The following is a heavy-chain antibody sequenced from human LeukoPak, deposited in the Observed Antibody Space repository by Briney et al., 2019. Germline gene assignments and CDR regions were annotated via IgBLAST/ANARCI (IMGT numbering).Heavy chain of an antibody. CDR3: SRESGASSPFGY. D-gene: IGHD1-26*01. V-gene: IGHV4-34*01. Sequence: GSLRLSCVASGFTFSGYYMDWVRQAPGKGLEWIGEISLSGLTNYNPSLKSRVTMSLDKSKNHLSLNLTSLTAADTAVYYCSRESGASSPFGYWGRGTLVSVSS. CDR1: GFTFSGYY. J-gene: IGHJ4*02. CDR2: ISLSGLT.